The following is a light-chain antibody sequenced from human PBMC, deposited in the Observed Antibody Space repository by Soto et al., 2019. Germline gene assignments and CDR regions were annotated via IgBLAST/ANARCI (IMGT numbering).Light chain of an antibody. CDR2: GAS. J-gene: IGKJ2*01. Sequence: EIVMTQSPATLSVSPGERATLSCRASHSISSELAWYQQKPGQPPRLLIYGASTRATGVPARFTGSGSCSDFTLTISGLQSEDFAVYYCQQGHNWPLTFGQGTRLEI. CDR1: HSISSE. V-gene: IGKV3-15*01. CDR3: QQGHNWPLT.